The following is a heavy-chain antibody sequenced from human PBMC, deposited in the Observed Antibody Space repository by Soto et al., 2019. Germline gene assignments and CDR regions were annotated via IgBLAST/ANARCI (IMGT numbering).Heavy chain of an antibody. Sequence: SVKVSCKASGGTFSSYAISWVRQAPGQGLEWMGGIIPIFGTANYAQKFQGRVTITADESTSTAYMELSSLRSEDTAVYYCARVSDSSGWYPYYYYGLDVWGQRTTVTVSS. D-gene: IGHD6-19*01. V-gene: IGHV1-69*13. CDR2: IIPIFGTA. CDR3: ARVSDSSGWYPYYYYGLDV. CDR1: GGTFSSYA. J-gene: IGHJ6*02.